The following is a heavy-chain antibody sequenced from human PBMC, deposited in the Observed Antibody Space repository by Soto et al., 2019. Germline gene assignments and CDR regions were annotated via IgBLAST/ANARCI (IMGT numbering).Heavy chain of an antibody. CDR2: INHSGST. CDR3: ARASGWNDAFDI. Sequence: WTWIRQPPGKGLEWIGEINHSGSTNYNPSLKSRVTISLDTSKNQFSLELTSVTAADTAVFYCARASGWNDAFDIWGQGTLVTVSS. J-gene: IGHJ3*02. D-gene: IGHD6-19*01. V-gene: IGHV4-34*01.